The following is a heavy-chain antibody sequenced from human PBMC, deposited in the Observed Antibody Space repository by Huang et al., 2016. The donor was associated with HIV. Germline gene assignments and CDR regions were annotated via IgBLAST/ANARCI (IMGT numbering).Heavy chain of an antibody. V-gene: IGHV3-30*18. Sequence: QVQLVESGGGVVQPGRSLRLSCAAFGFTFNKFDMHWVRRAPGKGLEWVAIISYDGRSKYHADSVKGRFTISRDNSKNTVYLQMNSLRVEDTAVYYCAKDGRGSGTYYDYFEYWGQGTLVTVSS. CDR3: AKDGRGSGTYYDYFEY. CDR1: GFTFNKFD. D-gene: IGHD1-26*01. CDR2: ISYDGRSK. J-gene: IGHJ4*02.